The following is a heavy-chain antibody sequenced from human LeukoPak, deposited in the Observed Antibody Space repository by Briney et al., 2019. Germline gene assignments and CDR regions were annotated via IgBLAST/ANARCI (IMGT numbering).Heavy chain of an antibody. J-gene: IGHJ4*02. CDR3: AKPTSVFDWWGYFDY. CDR1: GFTFHTYS. Sequence: GGSLRLSCAASGFTFHTYSMHWVRQAAGKGLEWVAVISYDGTNKYYADSVKGRFTISRDNSKNTLYLQMNSLRAEDTAVYYCAKPTSVFDWWGYFDYWGQGTLITVSS. V-gene: IGHV3-30-3*02. D-gene: IGHD3-9*01. CDR2: ISYDGTNK.